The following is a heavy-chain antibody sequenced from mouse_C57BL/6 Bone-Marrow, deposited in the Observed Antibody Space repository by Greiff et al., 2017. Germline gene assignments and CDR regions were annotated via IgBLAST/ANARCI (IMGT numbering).Heavy chain of an antibody. CDR1: GYNFTNYW. CDR2: IYPGGGYT. J-gene: IGHJ3*01. Sequence: QVQLKQSGAELVRPGTSVKMSCKASGYNFTNYWIGWAKQRPGHGLEWIGDIYPGGGYTNYNEKFKGKATLTADKSSSTAYMQFSSLTSEDSAIYYCAIGSTTVVAPFAYWGQGTLVTVSA. D-gene: IGHD1-1*01. V-gene: IGHV1-63*01. CDR3: AIGSTTVVAPFAY.